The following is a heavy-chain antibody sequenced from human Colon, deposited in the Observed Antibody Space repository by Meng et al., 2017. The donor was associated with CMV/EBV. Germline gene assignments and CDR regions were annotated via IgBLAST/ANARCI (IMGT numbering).Heavy chain of an antibody. CDR2: IKTRGERETT. CDR1: GFIFSGAW. CDR3: TADVPGLGFGELDY. D-gene: IGHD3-10*01. J-gene: IGHJ4*02. Sequence: GASLKISCAASGFIFSGAWLTWVRQAPGKGLEWVGRIKTRGERETTVYAAPVLGRFSITRDDSRNTVYLQMSSLRSEDTAVYWCTADVPGLGFGELDYWGQGTLVTVSS. V-gene: IGHV3-15*01.